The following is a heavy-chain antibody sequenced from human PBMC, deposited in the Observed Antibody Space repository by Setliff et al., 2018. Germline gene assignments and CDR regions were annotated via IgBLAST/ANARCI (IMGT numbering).Heavy chain of an antibody. CDR1: GSSFSSYS. J-gene: IGHJ3*02. V-gene: IGHV4-59*08. D-gene: IGHD2-15*01. CDR2: KYYSGST. Sequence: SSETLSLTCTVSGSSFSSYSWSWIRQPPGKGLEWIGYKYYSGSTSYNPSLKSRVTMSVDTSKNQFSLKMRSVTAADAALYYCARKDGDMWGQGTMVTVS. CDR3: ARKDGDM.